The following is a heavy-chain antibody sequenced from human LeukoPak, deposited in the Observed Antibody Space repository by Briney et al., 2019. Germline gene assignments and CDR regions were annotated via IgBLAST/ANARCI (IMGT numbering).Heavy chain of an antibody. CDR1: GFTFSTYE. CDR2: ICYSGTT. J-gene: IGHJ2*01. CDR3: ARHLNSYWYFNL. V-gene: IGHV4-39*01. Sequence: GSLRLSCAVSGFTFSTYEMNWVRQPPGKGLEWIGGICYSGTTYYNPSLKSRVTISVDTSKNQFSLKLSSVTAADTAVYYCARHLNSYWYFNLWGRGTLVTVSS. D-gene: IGHD1/OR15-1a*01.